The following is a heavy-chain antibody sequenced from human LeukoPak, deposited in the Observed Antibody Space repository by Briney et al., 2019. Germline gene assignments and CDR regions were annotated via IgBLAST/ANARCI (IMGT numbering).Heavy chain of an antibody. J-gene: IGHJ4*02. D-gene: IGHD3-9*01. CDR3: ATKNYDILTGYYNLDY. CDR1: GGSISSSSYY. CDR2: IYYSGST. V-gene: IGHV4-39*01. Sequence: SETLSLTCTVSGGSISSSSYYWGWIRQPPGKGLEWIGSIYYSGSTYYNPSLKSRVTISVDTSKNQFSLKLSSVTAADTAVYYCATKNYDILTGYYNLDYWGQGTLVTVSS.